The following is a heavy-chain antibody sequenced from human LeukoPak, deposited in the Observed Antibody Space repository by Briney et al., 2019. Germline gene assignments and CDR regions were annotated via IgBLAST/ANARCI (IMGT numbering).Heavy chain of an antibody. Sequence: SRTLSLTCAISGDSISDNRAAWNWIRQSPSKGLEWLGRTYYRSKWYRDYAVSVKTRIAINPDTSKNQFFLQVNSVTPEDTAVYYCARDLSGIFDPWGQGTMVTVSS. CDR1: GDSISDNRAA. J-gene: IGHJ5*02. CDR3: ARDLSGIFDP. CDR2: TYYRSKWYR. V-gene: IGHV6-1*01. D-gene: IGHD3-16*02.